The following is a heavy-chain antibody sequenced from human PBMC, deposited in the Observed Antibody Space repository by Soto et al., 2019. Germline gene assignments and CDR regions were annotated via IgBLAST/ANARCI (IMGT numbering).Heavy chain of an antibody. J-gene: IGHJ4*01. CDR1: GFTFSSYA. CDR3: ARSIQPYYFDY. CDR2: ISYDGSNK. D-gene: IGHD5-18*01. V-gene: IGHV3-30-3*01. Sequence: QVQLVESGGGVVQPGRSLRLSCAASGFTFSSYAMHWVRQAPGKGLEWVAVISYDGSNKYYADSVKGRFTISRDNSKNTLYLQMNSLRAEDTAVYYCARSIQPYYFDYWGHGTLVTVSS.